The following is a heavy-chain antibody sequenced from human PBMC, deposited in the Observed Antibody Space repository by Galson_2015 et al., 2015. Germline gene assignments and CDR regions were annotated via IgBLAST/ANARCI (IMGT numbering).Heavy chain of an antibody. Sequence: SVKVCCKASGYTFTTYTIHWVRQAPGQGLEWMGWINAGNGYTKYSQKFQGRVTITRDTSASTAYMELSSLRSEDTAVYYCAREGLDAFDIWGQGTMVTVSS. J-gene: IGHJ3*02. CDR1: GYTFTTYT. CDR3: AREGLDAFDI. V-gene: IGHV1-3*01. CDR2: INAGNGYT.